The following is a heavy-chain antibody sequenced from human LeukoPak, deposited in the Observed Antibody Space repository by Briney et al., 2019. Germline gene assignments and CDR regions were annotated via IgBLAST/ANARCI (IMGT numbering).Heavy chain of an antibody. D-gene: IGHD6-19*01. CDR3: AKDLHLSIAVAGTSDAFDI. J-gene: IGHJ3*02. CDR1: GFTFSSYA. CDR2: ISGSGGST. Sequence: GGSLRLSCAASGFTFSSYAMSWVRQAPGKGLEWVSAISGSGGSTYYADSVKGRFTISRDNSKNTLYLQMNSLRAEDTAVYYCAKDLHLSIAVAGTSDAFDIWGQGTMVTVSS. V-gene: IGHV3-23*01.